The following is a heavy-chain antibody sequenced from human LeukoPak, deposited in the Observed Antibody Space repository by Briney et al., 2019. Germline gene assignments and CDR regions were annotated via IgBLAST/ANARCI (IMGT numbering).Heavy chain of an antibody. CDR3: ARKDSNYGGFDY. J-gene: IGHJ4*02. Sequence: PSGTLSLTCAVSGGSISSNNWWSWVRQPPGKGLKWIGEIYHSGSTTYNPSLKSRVTISVDKSKNQFSLELSSVAAADTAVYFCARKDSNYGGFDYWGQGTLVTVSS. CDR2: IYHSGST. D-gene: IGHD4-11*01. CDR1: GGSISSNNW. V-gene: IGHV4-4*02.